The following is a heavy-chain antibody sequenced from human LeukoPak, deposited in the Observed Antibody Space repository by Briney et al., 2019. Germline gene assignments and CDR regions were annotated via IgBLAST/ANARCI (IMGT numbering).Heavy chain of an antibody. CDR3: ARDRSLRYFDY. J-gene: IGHJ4*02. CDR1: RFTFRNHG. V-gene: IGHV3-33*01. CDR2: IWYDGSDT. Sequence: PGRSLRLSCAASRFTFRNHGMHWVRQAPGKGLEWVAVIWYDGSDTCYTDSVKGRFTISRDNSKNTLYLQMNSLRVEDTAVYYCARDRSLRYFDYWGQGTVVTVSS.